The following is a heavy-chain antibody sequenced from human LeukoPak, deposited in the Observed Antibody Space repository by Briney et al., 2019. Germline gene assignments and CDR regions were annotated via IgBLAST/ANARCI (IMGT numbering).Heavy chain of an antibody. CDR2: ISGSGGST. CDR1: GFTFSSYA. CDR3: ANTVAGGSSFDY. D-gene: IGHD6-19*01. V-gene: IGHV3-23*01. Sequence: PGGSLRLSCAASGFTFSSYAMSWVRQAPGKGLEWVSAISGSGGSTYYADSVKGRFTISRDKSKNTLYLQMNSLRAEDTAVYYCANTVAGGSSFDYWGQGTLVTVSS. J-gene: IGHJ4*02.